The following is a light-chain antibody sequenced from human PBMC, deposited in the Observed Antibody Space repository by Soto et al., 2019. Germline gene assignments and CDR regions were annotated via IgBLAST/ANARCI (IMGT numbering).Light chain of an antibody. CDR2: GAS. J-gene: IGKJ1*01. Sequence: EIVLTQSPGTLSLSPGERATLSCRASQSVSSNLAWYQQKPGQAPRLLIYGASTRATGIPARFSGSGSGTEFTLAISSLQPEDSATYYCLQDINYPWTFGQGTKVDIK. V-gene: IGKV3-15*01. CDR3: LQDINYPWT. CDR1: QSVSSN.